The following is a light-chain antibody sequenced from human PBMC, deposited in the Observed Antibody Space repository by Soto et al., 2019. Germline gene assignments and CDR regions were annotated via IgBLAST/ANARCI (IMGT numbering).Light chain of an antibody. CDR1: QHVSSN. V-gene: IGKV3-15*01. J-gene: IGKJ2*01. CDR3: QQYNNSPYT. Sequence: EIVMTQSPGTLSVSPGGSATLSCRASQHVSSNFAWYRQKPGQAPTLLLYRASTRATGIPARFSGSGSGTEFTLTISSLQSEDFAVYYCQQYNNSPYTFGQGTKLEIK. CDR2: RAS.